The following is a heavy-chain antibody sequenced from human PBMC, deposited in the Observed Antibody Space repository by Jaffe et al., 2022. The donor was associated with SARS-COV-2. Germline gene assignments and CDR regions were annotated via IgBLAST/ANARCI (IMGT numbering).Heavy chain of an antibody. Sequence: QVQLVESGGGVVQPGRSLRLSCAASGFTFSTYAIHWVRQAPGKGLEWVALISYDGDNKYYADSVKGRFTVSRDNSKNTLYLQMNSLRAEDTAVYYCARGVSEAAGSQYNWFDPWGRGTLVTVSS. V-gene: IGHV3-30*04. J-gene: IGHJ5*02. D-gene: IGHD6-13*01. CDR2: ISYDGDNK. CDR3: ARGVSEAAGSQYNWFDP. CDR1: GFTFSTYA.